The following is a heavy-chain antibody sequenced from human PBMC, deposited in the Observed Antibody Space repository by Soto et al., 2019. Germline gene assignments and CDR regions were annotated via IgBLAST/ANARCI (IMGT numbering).Heavy chain of an antibody. V-gene: IGHV3-23*01. CDR2: ISGSGGST. CDR1: GFTFSSYA. D-gene: IGHD2-21*01. CDR3: SNSPGDCIHRCDDRYFDS. Sequence: PGGSLRLSCAASGFTFSSYAMSWVRQAAGKGLEWVSAISGSGGSTYYAESVKGWFSISRDNSKNTLYLKMNSQRTEGTAVYYCSNSPGDCIHRCDDRYFDSWGQGTLVTVSS. J-gene: IGHJ4*02.